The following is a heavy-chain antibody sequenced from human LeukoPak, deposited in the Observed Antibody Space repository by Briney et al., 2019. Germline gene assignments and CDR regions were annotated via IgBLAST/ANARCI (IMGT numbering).Heavy chain of an antibody. Sequence: SVKVSCKASGGTFSSYAISWVRQAPGQGLEWMGGIIPIFGTANYAQKFQGRVTITTDESTSTAYMELRSLRSDDTAVYYCARGGSSSSVYYYYMDVWGKGTTVTVSS. CDR2: IIPIFGTA. CDR3: ARGGSSSSVYYYYMDV. D-gene: IGHD6-6*01. J-gene: IGHJ6*03. CDR1: GGTFSSYA. V-gene: IGHV1-69*05.